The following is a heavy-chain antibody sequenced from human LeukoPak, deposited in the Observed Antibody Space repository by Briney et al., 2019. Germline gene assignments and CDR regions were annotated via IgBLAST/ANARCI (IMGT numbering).Heavy chain of an antibody. Sequence: SETLSLTCTVSGRSISTSSYYWGWIRQPPGTGLEWIGRIYYSGSTYYNPSLKSRVTISVDTSKNQFSLKLSSVTAADTAVYYCASLYSSGWYGFDYWGQGTLVTVSS. CDR1: GRSISTSSYY. V-gene: IGHV4-39*01. D-gene: IGHD6-19*01. CDR2: IYYSGST. CDR3: ASLYSSGWYGFDY. J-gene: IGHJ4*02.